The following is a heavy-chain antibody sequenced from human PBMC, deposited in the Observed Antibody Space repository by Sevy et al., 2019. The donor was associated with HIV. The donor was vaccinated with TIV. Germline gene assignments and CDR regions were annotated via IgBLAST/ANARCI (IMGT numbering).Heavy chain of an antibody. D-gene: IGHD2-8*01. J-gene: IGHJ4*02. CDR2: LSFGCGEI. V-gene: IGHV3-23*01. CDR3: AREGCTKPHDY. CDR1: GFTFSKYS. Sequence: GGYLRLSCAASGFTFSKYSMSWVRQPPGKGLEWVSTLSFGCGEIKHADSVKGRFTISRDNSKNSLYLQMHKLRAEDTAVYYCAREGCTKPHDYWGQGTLVTVSS.